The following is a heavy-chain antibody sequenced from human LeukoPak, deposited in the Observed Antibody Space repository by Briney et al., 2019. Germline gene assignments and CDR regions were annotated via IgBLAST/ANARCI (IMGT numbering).Heavy chain of an antibody. CDR1: GFTFSSYW. CDR2: IKQDGSEK. V-gene: IGHV3-7*01. D-gene: IGHD6-19*01. J-gene: IGHJ3*02. Sequence: GGSLRLSCAASGFTFSSYWMSWVRKAPGKGLEWVANIKQDGSEKYYVDSVKGRFTISRDNAKNSLYLQMNSLRAEDTAVYYCARDRSSGWSDAFDIWGQGTMVTVSS. CDR3: ARDRSSGWSDAFDI.